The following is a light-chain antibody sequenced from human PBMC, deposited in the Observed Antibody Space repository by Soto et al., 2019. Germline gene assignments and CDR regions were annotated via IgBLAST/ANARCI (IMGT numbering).Light chain of an antibody. J-gene: IGKJ4*01. CDR1: QSISSK. Sequence: IVMTHSPATLSVSPGYRSTLSFSSSQSISSKLAWYQQKPGQAPRLLIYGASTRATGIPVRFSGSGSGTEFTLTITSLQSEDFAVYYCQEYNNWRPITFGGGTKVDIK. CDR3: QEYNNWRPIT. CDR2: GAS. V-gene: IGKV3-15*01.